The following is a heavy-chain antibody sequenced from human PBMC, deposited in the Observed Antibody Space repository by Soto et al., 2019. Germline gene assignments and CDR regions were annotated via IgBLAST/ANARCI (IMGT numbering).Heavy chain of an antibody. Sequence: GGSLRLSCAASGFTFSNYDMHWVRQVTGKGLEWVSGITTAGDTYYPGSVKGRFAISREKAKNSLYLQMNSLSAGDTAVYYCARELHRGSYGMDVWGQGTTVTVSS. CDR2: ITTAGDT. CDR3: ARELHRGSYGMDV. CDR1: GFTFSNYD. V-gene: IGHV3-13*01. J-gene: IGHJ6*02.